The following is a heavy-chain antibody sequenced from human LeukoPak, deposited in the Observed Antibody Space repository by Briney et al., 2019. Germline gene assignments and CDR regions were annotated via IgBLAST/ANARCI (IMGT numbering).Heavy chain of an antibody. D-gene: IGHD3-16*01. CDR3: ERAERVGIFYV. CDR2: IYHNGDT. CDR1: GFSITSGYF. V-gene: IGHV4-38-2*02. J-gene: IGHJ4*02. Sequence: PSETLSLTRRVSGFSITSGYFWGWIRQSPGKRLEWIGYIYHNGDTVYNPSLNSSLRSRVTLLVEPSKNQFSLSLNSVIAADTAVFYCERAERVGIFYVWGQGILVTVSS.